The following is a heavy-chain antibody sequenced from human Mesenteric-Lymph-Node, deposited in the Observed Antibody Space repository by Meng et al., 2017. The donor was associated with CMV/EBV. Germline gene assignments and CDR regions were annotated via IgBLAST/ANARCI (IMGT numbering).Heavy chain of an antibody. D-gene: IGHD2-2*01. V-gene: IGHV3-23*01. CDR1: GFNFKTYA. CDR2: ISGSGGST. CDR3: AKGSSSTSSYYFDY. Sequence: GESLKISCAASGFNFKTYAMHWVRQAPGKGLEWVSGISGSGGSTYFADSVKGRFMISRDNFKNTLYLQMNSLRAEDTAVYYCAKGSSSTSSYYFDYWGHGTLVTVSS. J-gene: IGHJ4*01.